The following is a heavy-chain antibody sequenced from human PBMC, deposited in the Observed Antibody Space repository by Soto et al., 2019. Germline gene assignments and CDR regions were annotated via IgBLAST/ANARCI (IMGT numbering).Heavy chain of an antibody. D-gene: IGHD6-19*01. CDR3: TRRNSGWSFDC. Sequence: EVQLVESGGGLAQPGGSLRLSCAASGFTFADYAMHWVRQSPGKGLEWVSGISWNSGTIGYADSVKGRFTISRDNSKNSLYLQMNSLRPEDTALYYCTRRNSGWSFDCWGQGTLVTVSS. CDR2: ISWNSGTI. CDR1: GFTFADYA. V-gene: IGHV3-9*01. J-gene: IGHJ4*02.